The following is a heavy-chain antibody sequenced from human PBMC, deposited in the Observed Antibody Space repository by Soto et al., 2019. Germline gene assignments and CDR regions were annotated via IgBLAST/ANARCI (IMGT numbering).Heavy chain of an antibody. CDR1: GFTFSSHA. J-gene: IGHJ4*02. Sequence: GGSLRLSCAASGFTFSSHAMSWVRQAPGKGLEWVSAISGSGGSTYYADSVKGRFTISRDNAKNSLYLQMNSLRAEDTAVYYCARDLVVVPAAMFLDHGHYFDYWGQGTLVTVSS. V-gene: IGHV3-23*01. D-gene: IGHD2-2*01. CDR2: ISGSGGST. CDR3: ARDLVVVPAAMFLDHGHYFDY.